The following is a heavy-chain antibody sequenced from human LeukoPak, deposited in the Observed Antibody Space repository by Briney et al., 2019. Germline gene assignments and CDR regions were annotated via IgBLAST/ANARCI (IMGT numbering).Heavy chain of an antibody. J-gene: IGHJ3*02. Sequence: ASVKVSCKASGYTFTGYYMHWVRQAPGQGLEWMGRVIPILDIANYAQKFQGRVTITADKSTSTAYMELSSLRSEDTAVYYCAKGTYYYDSSGYYFAPSDTFDIWGQGTMVTVSS. CDR3: AKGTYYYDSSGYYFAPSDTFDI. D-gene: IGHD3-22*01. CDR1: GYTFTGYY. CDR2: VIPILDIA. V-gene: IGHV1-69*04.